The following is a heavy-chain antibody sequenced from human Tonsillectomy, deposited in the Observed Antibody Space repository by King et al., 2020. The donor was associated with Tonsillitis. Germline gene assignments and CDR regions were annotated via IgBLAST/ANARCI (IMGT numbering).Heavy chain of an antibody. CDR3: ATALSNGDPS. CDR2: ISSTSTYT. Sequence: VQLVESGGGLVKPGGSLRLSCAASGFSFSDSYMNWIRQAPGKGLEWVSYISSTSTYTNSADSVKGRFTISRDNAKNSLFLQMNSLRAADTAVYYCATALSNGDPSWGQGTLVTVSS. J-gene: IGHJ4*02. D-gene: IGHD4-17*01. CDR1: GFSFSDSY. V-gene: IGHV3-11*06.